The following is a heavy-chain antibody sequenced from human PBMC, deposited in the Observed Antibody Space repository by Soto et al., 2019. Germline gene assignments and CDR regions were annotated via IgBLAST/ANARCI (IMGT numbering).Heavy chain of an antibody. Sequence: DVQLVESGGGLIQPGASLRLSCAAFGLTISGKKYMAWVRQAPGKGLEWVSGLYDVDGSFYADSVRGRFTTSSDSSKTTVYLQMNDLRPDDTAVYYCATWHEREHAYDVWGQGTTVTVSS. CDR3: ATWHEREHAYDV. V-gene: IGHV3-53*01. D-gene: IGHD1-1*01. CDR2: LYDVDGS. CDR1: GLTISGKKY. J-gene: IGHJ3*01.